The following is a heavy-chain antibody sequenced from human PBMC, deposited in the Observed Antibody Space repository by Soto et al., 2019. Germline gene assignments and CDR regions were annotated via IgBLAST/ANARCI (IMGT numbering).Heavy chain of an antibody. CDR3: ASFIVGATDYSYGMDV. D-gene: IGHD1-26*01. CDR1: GYSFTSYL. CDR2: IDPSDSYT. J-gene: IGHJ6*02. V-gene: IGHV5-10-1*01. Sequence: PGESLKISCKGSGYSFTSYLISWVRQMPVKGLEWMGRIDPSDSYTNYSPSFQGHVTISADKSISTAYLQWSSLKASDTAMYYCASFIVGATDYSYGMDVCGQVTTVTFSS.